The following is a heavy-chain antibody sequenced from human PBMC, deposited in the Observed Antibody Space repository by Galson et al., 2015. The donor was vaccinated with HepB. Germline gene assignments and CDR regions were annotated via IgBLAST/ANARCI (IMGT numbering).Heavy chain of an antibody. J-gene: IGHJ4*02. V-gene: IGHV3-23*01. CDR3: QTSPDFWSGLDY. Sequence: SLRLSCAASGFTFSSYAMSWVRQAPGKGLEWVSAISGSGGSTYYADSVKGRFTISRDNSKNTLYLKMNSLRAGDTAVYYCQTSPDFWSGLDYWGQGTLVTVSS. CDR2: ISGSGGST. CDR1: GFTFSSYA. D-gene: IGHD3-3*01.